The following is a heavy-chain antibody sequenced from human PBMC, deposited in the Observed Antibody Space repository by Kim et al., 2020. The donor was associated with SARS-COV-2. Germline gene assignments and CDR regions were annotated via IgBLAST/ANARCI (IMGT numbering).Heavy chain of an antibody. J-gene: IGHJ3*01. V-gene: IGHV3-7*01. CDR3: ATVIACDL. CDR2: IKQDGSEK. Sequence: GGSLRLSCVASGFTFSSYWMSWVRQAPGKGLEWVANIKQDGSEKNYVDSVKGRFTVSRDNAKNSLYLQMNNLRPEDTAVYYCATVIACDLWGLGSAVTVS. CDR1: GFTFSSYW.